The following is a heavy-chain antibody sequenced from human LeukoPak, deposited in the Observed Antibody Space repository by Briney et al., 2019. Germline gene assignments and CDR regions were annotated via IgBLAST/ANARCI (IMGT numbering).Heavy chain of an antibody. J-gene: IGHJ5*02. D-gene: IGHD2-15*01. CDR2: IYTADSDI. CDR1: GYSFTSYW. CDR3: ARQEYCSGGSCYTWFDP. V-gene: IGHV5-51*01. Sequence: GESLKISCRGSGYSFTSYWIGWVRQIPGKGLEWMGNIYTADSDIRYSPSFQGQVTISADKSISTAYLQWSSLKASDTAMYYCARQEYCSGGSCYTWFDPWGQGTLVTVSS.